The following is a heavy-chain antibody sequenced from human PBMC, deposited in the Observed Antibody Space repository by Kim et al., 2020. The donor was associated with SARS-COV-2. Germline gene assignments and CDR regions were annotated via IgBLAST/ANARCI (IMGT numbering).Heavy chain of an antibody. CDR3: ARARGSGSYDGYFDY. CDR2: INPNSGGT. V-gene: IGHV1-2*06. Sequence: ASVKVSCKASGYTFTGYYMHWVRQAPGQGLEWMGRINPNSGGTNYAQKFQGRVTMTRDTSISTAYMELSRLRSDDTAVYYCARARGSGSYDGYFDYWGQGTLVTVSS. D-gene: IGHD1-26*01. CDR1: GYTFTGYY. J-gene: IGHJ4*02.